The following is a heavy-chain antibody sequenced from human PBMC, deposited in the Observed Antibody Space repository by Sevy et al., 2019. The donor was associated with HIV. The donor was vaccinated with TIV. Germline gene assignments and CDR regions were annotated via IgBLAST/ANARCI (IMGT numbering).Heavy chain of an antibody. D-gene: IGHD3-3*01. J-gene: IGHJ4*02. CDR3: AKDVPRDFWSAYSPGYFDY. Sequence: GGSLRLSCAVSGFRFDYYAMTWVHQAPGKGLEWVSTISSNGLSTYYTDSVKGRFTIFRDNFKNTLYQQMNSLRVEDTAVYFCAKDVPRDFWSAYSPGYFDYWGQGSLVTVSS. CDR1: GFRFDYYA. CDR2: ISSNGLST. V-gene: IGHV3-23*01.